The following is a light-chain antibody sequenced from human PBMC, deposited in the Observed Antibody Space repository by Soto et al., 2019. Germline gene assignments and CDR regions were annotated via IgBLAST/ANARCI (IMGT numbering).Light chain of an antibody. CDR3: QQFHISRT. V-gene: IGKV3-20*01. J-gene: IGKJ1*01. Sequence: EIVLTQSPGTLSLSPGERATLSCRASQSLNARYLAWYQVKPGQAPRLLFYGASSRATGIPDRFIGSGSGTDFTLTITGLEAEDFAVYYCQQFHISRTFGQGTKVEIK. CDR2: GAS. CDR1: QSLNARY.